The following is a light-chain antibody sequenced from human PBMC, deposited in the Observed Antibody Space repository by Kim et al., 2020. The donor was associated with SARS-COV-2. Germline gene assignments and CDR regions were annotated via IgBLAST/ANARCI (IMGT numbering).Light chain of an antibody. CDR2: DAF. CDR3: QQSFIKPIS. J-gene: IGKJ5*01. Sequence: DIQMTQSPSSLSASVGDRVTITCRASQMISNYLSWYQQKRPGTSPKLLIYDAFSLHTGVPPRFSGILSGTNFTLTITSLQPEDFATYYCQQSFIKPISFGQGKRLEIK. CDR1: QMISNY. V-gene: IGKV1-39*01.